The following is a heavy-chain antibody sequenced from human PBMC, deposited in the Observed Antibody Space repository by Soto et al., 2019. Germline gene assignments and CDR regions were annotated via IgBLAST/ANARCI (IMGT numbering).Heavy chain of an antibody. D-gene: IGHD2-21*01. CDR2: INQDGSGR. Sequence: PGGSLRLSCVASGFTFSSSAMSWVRQAPGAGLEWVANINQDGSGRYYVDSVKGRFTISRDNAKNSLYLQMNSLRAEDTAVYYCARDISAADYWGQGTLVTVSS. CDR1: GFTFSSSA. V-gene: IGHV3-7*01. CDR3: ARDISAADY. J-gene: IGHJ4*02.